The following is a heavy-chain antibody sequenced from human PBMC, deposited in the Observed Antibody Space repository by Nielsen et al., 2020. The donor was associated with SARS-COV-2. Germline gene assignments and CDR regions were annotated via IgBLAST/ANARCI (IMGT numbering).Heavy chain of an antibody. V-gene: IGHV1-2*06. D-gene: IGHD3-16*01. CDR2: INPNSGGT. CDR1: GYTFTGYY. Sequence: ASVKVSCKASGYTFTGYYMHWVRQAPGQGLEWMGRINPNSGGTNYAQKFQGRVTMTRDTSISTAYMELSRLRSDDTAVYYCASSPLLWGLGGMDVWGQGTTVTVSS. CDR3: ASSPLLWGLGGMDV. J-gene: IGHJ6*02.